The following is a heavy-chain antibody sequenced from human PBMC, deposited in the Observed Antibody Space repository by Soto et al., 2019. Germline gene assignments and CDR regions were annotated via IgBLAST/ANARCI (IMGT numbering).Heavy chain of an antibody. CDR3: AREWAWDDCGGNPGYGMDV. J-gene: IGHJ6*02. D-gene: IGHD4-17*01. Sequence: QVQLVQSGAEVKKPGASVKVSCKASGYTFTSYDINWVRQATGQGLEWMGWMNPNSGNTGYAQKFQGRVTMTRNTSISTAYMELSSLRSEDTAVYYCAREWAWDDCGGNPGYGMDVWGQGTTVTVSS. V-gene: IGHV1-8*01. CDR2: MNPNSGNT. CDR1: GYTFTSYD.